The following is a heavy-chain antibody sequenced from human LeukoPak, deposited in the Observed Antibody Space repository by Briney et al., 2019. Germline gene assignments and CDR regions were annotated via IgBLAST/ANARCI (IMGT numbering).Heavy chain of an antibody. J-gene: IGHJ4*02. CDR3: ARSSVYYDSSGYWYFDY. D-gene: IGHD3-22*01. V-gene: IGHV4-31*01. CDR1: GGSISSGGYY. Sequence: PSETLSLTCTVSGGSISSGGYYWSWIRQHPGKGLEWIGYIYYSGSTYYNPSLKSQVTISVDTSKNQFSLKLSSVTAADTAVYYCARSSVYYDSSGYWYFDYWGQGTLVTVSS. CDR2: IYYSGST.